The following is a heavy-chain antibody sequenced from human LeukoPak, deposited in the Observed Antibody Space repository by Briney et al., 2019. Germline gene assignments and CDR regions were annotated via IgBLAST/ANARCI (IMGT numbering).Heavy chain of an antibody. CDR1: GGSFSGYY. V-gene: IGHV4-34*01. CDR2: INHSGST. D-gene: IGHD2-15*01. Sequence: TETLSLTCAIYGGSFSGYYWSWIRQPPGKGLEWIGEINHSGSTNYNPSLKSRVTISVDTSKNQFPLKLSSVTAADTAVYYCAHAGYCSGGSCYPLQGFDPWGQGTLVTVSS. J-gene: IGHJ5*02. CDR3: AHAGYCSGGSCYPLQGFDP.